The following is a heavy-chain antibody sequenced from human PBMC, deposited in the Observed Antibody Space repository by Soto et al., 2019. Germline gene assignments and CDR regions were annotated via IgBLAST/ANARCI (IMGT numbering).Heavy chain of an antibody. J-gene: IGHJ4*02. Sequence: SGPTLGNPRQTITLTCSFSGFSISAYGVRVIWFRQPPGETLEWLALIHWNDDKRYSPYLKSRLTITKDTSKNQVVLTMTNMDPLDTDTHYRAYMSYSERYFFAFWAQGTLVTGSS. CDR2: IHWNDDK. V-gene: IGHV2-5*01. D-gene: IGHD1-26*01. CDR1: GFSISAYGVR. CDR3: AYMSYSERYFFAF.